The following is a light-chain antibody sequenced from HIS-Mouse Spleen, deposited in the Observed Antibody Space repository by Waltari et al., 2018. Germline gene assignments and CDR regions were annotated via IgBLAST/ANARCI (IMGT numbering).Light chain of an antibody. J-gene: IGKJ2*01. CDR1: NMNY. CDR2: WAS. CDR3: QQYYSTPPVYT. Sequence: DIVMSQSPDSLSVSLGERATINNMNYLAWYQQKPGQPPKLLIYWASTRESGVPDRFSGSWPWTDFTLPISSLQAEDVAVYYCQQYYSTPPVYTFGPGTKLEIK. V-gene: IGKV4-1*01.